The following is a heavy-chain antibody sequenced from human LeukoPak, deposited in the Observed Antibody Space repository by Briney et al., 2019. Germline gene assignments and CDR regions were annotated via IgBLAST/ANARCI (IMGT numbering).Heavy chain of an antibody. CDR3: ARDLRGVGWDFSPIGY. Sequence: GASVKVSCKASGYTFTGYYMHWVRQAPGQGLEWMGWINPNSGGTNYAQKFQGRVTMTRDTSISTAYMELSRLRSDDTAVYYCARDLRGVGWDFSPIGYWGQGTLVTVSS. V-gene: IGHV1-2*02. J-gene: IGHJ4*02. D-gene: IGHD1-26*01. CDR2: INPNSGGT. CDR1: GYTFTGYY.